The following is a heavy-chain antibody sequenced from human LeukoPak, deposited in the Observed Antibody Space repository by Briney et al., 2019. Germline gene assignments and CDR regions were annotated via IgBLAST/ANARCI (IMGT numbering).Heavy chain of an antibody. D-gene: IGHD6-19*01. J-gene: IGHJ4*02. CDR2: ISSSSSYI. V-gene: IGHV3-21*01. CDR3: AREAGSFGFDY. CDR1: GFTFSSYS. Sequence: GGSLRLSCAASGFTFSSYSMNWVRQAPGKGLEWVSSISSSSSYIYYADSVKGRFTISRDNAKNSPYLQMNSLRAEDTAVYYCAREAGSFGFDYWGQGTLVTVSS.